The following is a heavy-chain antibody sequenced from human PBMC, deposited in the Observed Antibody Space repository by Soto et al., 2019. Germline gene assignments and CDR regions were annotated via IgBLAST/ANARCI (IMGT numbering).Heavy chain of an antibody. Sequence: PSETLSLTCAVYGGSFSGYYWNWLRQPPGEGLEWIGKIDQSGSTNYNPSLKSRVTMTKDTTTSTVYMELNSLTSEDTAVYYCARDQSWHDLVWWFDPWGQGTLVTVSS. CDR2: IDQSGST. D-gene: IGHD1-1*01. CDR1: GGSFSGYY. V-gene: IGHV4-34*10. J-gene: IGHJ5*02. CDR3: ARDQSWHDLVWWFDP.